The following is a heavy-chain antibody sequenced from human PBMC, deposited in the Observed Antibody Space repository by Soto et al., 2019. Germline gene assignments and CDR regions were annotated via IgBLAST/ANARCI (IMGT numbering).Heavy chain of an antibody. CDR2: MGAHSGHT. J-gene: IGHJ6*02. CDR1: GYNFTRFG. Sequence: QFQLVQSGAEVKKPGASVKVSCKASGYNFTRFGISWVRQAPGHGLEWMGWMGAHSGHTRQAQKFQGRLTMTTDASMNTANIDLRSLTSDDTALYYCGREGQQRAQEDYYRFNGIDVWGQGTPVIVSS. V-gene: IGHV1-18*01. CDR3: GREGQQRAQEDYYRFNGIDV. D-gene: IGHD3-22*01.